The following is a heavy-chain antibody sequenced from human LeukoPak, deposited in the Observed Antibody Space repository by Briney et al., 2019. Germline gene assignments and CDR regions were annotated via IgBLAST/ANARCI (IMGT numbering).Heavy chain of an antibody. V-gene: IGHV3-53*01. J-gene: IGHJ4*02. Sequence: PGGSLRLSCSASGFTFSSKYMTWVRQAPGKGLELVSVIYDGDRSSYADSVKGRFSISRDRSRNTLYLQMNSLRAEDTAVYYCARADGDSWGQIDHWGQGILVTVSS. CDR1: GFTFSSKY. CDR2: IYDGDRS. CDR3: ARADGDSWGQIDH. D-gene: IGHD4-17*01.